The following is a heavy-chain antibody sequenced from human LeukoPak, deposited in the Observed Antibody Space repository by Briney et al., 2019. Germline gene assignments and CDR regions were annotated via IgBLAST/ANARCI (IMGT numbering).Heavy chain of an antibody. V-gene: IGHV4-39*07. J-gene: IGHJ4*02. Sequence: SETLSLTCTVSGGSISSTSYYWGWIRQPPGKGLEWIGSIYYSGSTYNNPSLKSRVTISVDTSKNQFSLKLSSVTAADTAVYYCARDHMVRQPLWGQGTLVTVSS. CDR1: GGSISSTSYY. CDR3: ARDHMVRQPL. CDR2: IYYSGST. D-gene: IGHD3-10*01.